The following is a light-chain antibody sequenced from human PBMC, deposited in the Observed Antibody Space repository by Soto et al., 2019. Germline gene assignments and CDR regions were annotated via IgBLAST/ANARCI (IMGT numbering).Light chain of an antibody. CDR3: QQYDNLPFT. Sequence: DIQMTQSPSSLSASVGDRVTITCQASQDISIYLNWYQQQPGKAPKLLIYDASNLETGVPSRFSGSGSGTDFTFTISSLQPADIATYYCQQYDNLPFTFGPGTKGDIK. J-gene: IGKJ3*01. CDR2: DAS. CDR1: QDISIY. V-gene: IGKV1-33*01.